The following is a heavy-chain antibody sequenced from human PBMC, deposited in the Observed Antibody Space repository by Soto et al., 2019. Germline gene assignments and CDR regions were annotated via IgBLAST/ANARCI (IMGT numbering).Heavy chain of an antibody. J-gene: IGHJ4*02. CDR2: IYGGGTT. Sequence: EVQLVESGGGLIQPGGSPRLSCAASGFTVSSKYMTWVRQAPGKGLEWVSVIYGGGTTYYADSVKGRFTISRDNSKNTLYLQMNSLRAEDTAVYYCVQTTGWPGFDFWGQGTLVTVSS. D-gene: IGHD6-19*01. CDR1: GFTVSSKY. CDR3: VQTTGWPGFDF. V-gene: IGHV3-53*01.